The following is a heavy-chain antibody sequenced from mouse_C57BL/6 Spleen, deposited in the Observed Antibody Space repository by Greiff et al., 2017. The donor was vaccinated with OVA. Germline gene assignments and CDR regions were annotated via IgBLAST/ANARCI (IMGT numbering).Heavy chain of an antibody. CDR3: ARGQPLDY. J-gene: IGHJ2*01. Sequence: EVQLQESGGGLVKPGGSLKLSCAASGFTFSSYAMSWVRQTPEKRLEWVATISDGGSYTYYPDNVKGRFTISRDNAKNNLYLQMSHLKSEDTAMYYCARGQPLDYWGQGTTLTVSS. CDR2: ISDGGSYT. CDR1: GFTFSSYA. V-gene: IGHV5-4*01. D-gene: IGHD3-2*01.